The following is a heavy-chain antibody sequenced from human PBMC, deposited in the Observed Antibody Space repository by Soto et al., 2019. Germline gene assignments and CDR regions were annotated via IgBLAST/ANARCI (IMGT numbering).Heavy chain of an antibody. CDR2: ISYDGSNK. V-gene: IGHV3-30*18. J-gene: IGHJ4*02. Sequence: GGSLRLSCAASGFTFSSYGMHWVRQAPGKGLEWVAVISYDGSNKYYADSVKGRFTISRDNSKNTLYLQMNSLRAEDTAVYYCAKGKRHEYGSGSYSFDYWGQGTLVTVSS. D-gene: IGHD3-10*01. CDR3: AKGKRHEYGSGSYSFDY. CDR1: GFTFSSYG.